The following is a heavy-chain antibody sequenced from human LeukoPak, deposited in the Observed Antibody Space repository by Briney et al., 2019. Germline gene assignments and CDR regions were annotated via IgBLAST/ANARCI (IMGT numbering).Heavy chain of an antibody. CDR2: IYHSGST. CDR1: GGSISSGGYS. CDR3: ASSLRVGGAFDI. D-gene: IGHD4/OR15-4a*01. Sequence: PSQTLSLTCAVSGGSISSGGYSWSWIRQPPGKGLEWIGYIYHSGSTYYNPSLKGRVTISVDRSKNQFSLKLSSVTAADTAVYYCASSLRVGGAFDIWGQGTMVTVSS. V-gene: IGHV4-30-2*01. J-gene: IGHJ3*02.